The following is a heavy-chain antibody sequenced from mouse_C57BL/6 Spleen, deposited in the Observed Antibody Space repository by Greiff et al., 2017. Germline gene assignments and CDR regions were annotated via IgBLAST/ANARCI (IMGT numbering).Heavy chain of an antibody. CDR3: ARRGDYVGFDV. CDR2: IYPGDGDT. V-gene: IGHV1-82*01. D-gene: IGHD2-4*01. CDR1: GYAFSSSW. Sequence: VKLQESGPELVKPGASVKISCKASGYAFSSSWMNWVKQRPGKGLEWIGRIYPGDGDTNYNGKFKGKATLTADKSSSTAYMQLSSLTSEDSAVYFCARRGDYVGFDVWGTGTTVTVSS. J-gene: IGHJ1*03.